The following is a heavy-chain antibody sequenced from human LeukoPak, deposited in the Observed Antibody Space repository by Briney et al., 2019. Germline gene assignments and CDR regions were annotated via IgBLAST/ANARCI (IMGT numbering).Heavy chain of an antibody. J-gene: IGHJ5*02. CDR2: IYHSGST. CDR1: GYSISSGYY. Sequence: PSETLSLTCTVSGYSISSGYYWGWIRQPPGKGLEWIGSIYHSGSTYYNPSLKSRVTISVDTSKNQFSLKLSSVTAADTAVYYCARGEAAASRFAPWGQGTLVTVSS. D-gene: IGHD6-13*01. CDR3: ARGEAAASRFAP. V-gene: IGHV4-38-2*02.